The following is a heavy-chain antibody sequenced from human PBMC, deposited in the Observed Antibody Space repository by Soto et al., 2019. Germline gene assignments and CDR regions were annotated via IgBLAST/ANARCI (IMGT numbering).Heavy chain of an antibody. CDR1: GFTVSSNY. V-gene: IGHV3-66*01. Sequence: EVQLVESGGGLVQPGGSLRLSCAAAGFTVSSNYISWVRQAPGKGLEWVSVIYSGGSTYYADSVRGRFTISRDNSKHTVYLQRRSRKAEDTAAYYWSRDPYGSGSFYHGDYWGQGTLVTVSS. CDR3: SRDPYGSGSFYHGDY. D-gene: IGHD3-10*01. J-gene: IGHJ4*02. CDR2: IYSGGST.